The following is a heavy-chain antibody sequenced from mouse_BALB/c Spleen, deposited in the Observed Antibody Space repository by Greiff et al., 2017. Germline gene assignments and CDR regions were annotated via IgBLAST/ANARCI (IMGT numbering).Heavy chain of an antibody. J-gene: IGHJ3*01. CDR1: GYSFTGYN. Sequence: VQLKESGPELEKPGASVKISCKASGYSFTGYNMNWVKQSNGKSLERIGNIDPYYGGTSYNQKFKGKATLTVDKSSSTAYIQLKSLTSEDSAVYYCARPAYRYAWFAYWGQGTLVTVSA. V-gene: IGHV1-39*01. CDR3: ARPAYRYAWFAY. CDR2: IDPYYGGT. D-gene: IGHD2-14*01.